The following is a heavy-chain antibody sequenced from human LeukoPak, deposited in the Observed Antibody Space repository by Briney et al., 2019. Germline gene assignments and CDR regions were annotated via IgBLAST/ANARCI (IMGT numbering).Heavy chain of an antibody. CDR3: ARDRQFPYYYGSGSYNYNWFDP. CDR1: GGSVSSGSYY. D-gene: IGHD3-10*01. Sequence: SETLSLTCTVSGGSVSSGSYYWSWLRQPPGKGLEWIGYIYYSGSTNYNPSLKSRVTISVDTSKNQFSLKLSSVTAADTAVYYCARDRQFPYYYGSGSYNYNWFDPWGQGTLVTVSS. CDR2: IYYSGST. J-gene: IGHJ5*02. V-gene: IGHV4-61*01.